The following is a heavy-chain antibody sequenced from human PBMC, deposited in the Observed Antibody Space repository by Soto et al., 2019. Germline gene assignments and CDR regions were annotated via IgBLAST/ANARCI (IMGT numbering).Heavy chain of an antibody. CDR3: ARSLLNGMDV. V-gene: IGHV3-49*04. CDR2: IRSKAYGGTP. CDR1: GFTFGDYA. J-gene: IGHJ6*02. Sequence: GGSLRLSCTASGFTFGDYAVNWVRQAPGKGLEWVGFIRSKAYGGTPEYAASVKGRFTISRDDSKSIAYLQMNSLKTEDTAVFYCARSLLNGMDVWGQGTKVTVYS.